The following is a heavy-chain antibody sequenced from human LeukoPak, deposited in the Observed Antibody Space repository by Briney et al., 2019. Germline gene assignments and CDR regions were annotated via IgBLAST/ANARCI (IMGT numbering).Heavy chain of an antibody. V-gene: IGHV4-59*08. CDR3: ARLNVGYGDYRLDY. Sequence: KPSETLSLTCTVSGGSISSYYWSWLRQPPGKGLEWIGYIYYSGSTNYNPSLKSRVTISVDTSKNQFSLKLSSVTAADTAVYYCARLNVGYGDYRLDYWGQGTLVTVSS. CDR1: GGSISSYY. J-gene: IGHJ4*02. CDR2: IYYSGST. D-gene: IGHD4-17*01.